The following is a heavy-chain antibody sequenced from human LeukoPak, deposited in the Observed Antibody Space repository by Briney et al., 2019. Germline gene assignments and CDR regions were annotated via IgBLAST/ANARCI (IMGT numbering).Heavy chain of an antibody. D-gene: IGHD6-6*01. CDR3: ARVDTRSSSSSLLGY. J-gene: IGHJ4*02. CDR2: INPNRGGT. CDR1: GYTFTGYY. V-gene: IGHV1-2*06. Sequence: ASVKVSCKASGYTFTGYYMHWVRQAPGQGLEWMGRINPNRGGTNYAQKFQGGVTMTRDASISTAYMELSRLRSDDTPVYHCARVDTRSSSSSLLGYWGQGTLVTVSS.